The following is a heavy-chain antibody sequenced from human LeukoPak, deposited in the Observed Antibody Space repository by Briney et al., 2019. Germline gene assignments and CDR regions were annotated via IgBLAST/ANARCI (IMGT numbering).Heavy chain of an antibody. J-gene: IGHJ5*02. Sequence: SETLSLTCTVSGGSVSSHYWSWIRQPPGKGLEWIAYIYYSGSTNYNPSLKSRVTISVDTSKNQFSLKLVSVTAADTAVYYCARLQVYCDGDCYPGWFDPWGQGTLVTVSS. D-gene: IGHD2-21*02. CDR2: IYYSGST. V-gene: IGHV4-59*08. CDR1: GGSVSSHY. CDR3: ARLQVYCDGDCYPGWFDP.